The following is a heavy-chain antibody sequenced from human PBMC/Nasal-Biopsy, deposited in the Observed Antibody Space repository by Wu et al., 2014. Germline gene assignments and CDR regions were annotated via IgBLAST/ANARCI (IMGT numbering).Heavy chain of an antibody. CDR3: VRDEGDVVILGDDISYYLYMDV. V-gene: IGHV3-30*04. Sequence: LRLSCATLGFNFRDFGMHWVRQAPGKGLEWVAFIAYDGSSPKYADVVKGRFIISRDNSKSTLELQMNSLRAEDTALYYCVRDEGDVVILGDDISYYLYMDVWGKGTTVTVSS. D-gene: IGHD2/OR15-2a*01. CDR2: IAYDGSSP. J-gene: IGHJ6*03. CDR1: GFNFRDFG.